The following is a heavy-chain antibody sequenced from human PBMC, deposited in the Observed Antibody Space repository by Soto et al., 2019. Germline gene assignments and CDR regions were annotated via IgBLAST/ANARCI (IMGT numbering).Heavy chain of an antibody. CDR1: GGSFSGYY. V-gene: IGHV4-34*01. Sequence: SETLSLTCAVYGGSFSGYYWSWIRQPPGKGLEWIGEINHSGSTNYNPSLKSRVTISVDTSKNQFSLKLSSVTAADTAVYYCARAGSSITMVREVRNWFDPWGQGTLVTVSS. D-gene: IGHD3-10*01. CDR2: INHSGST. J-gene: IGHJ5*02. CDR3: ARAGSSITMVREVRNWFDP.